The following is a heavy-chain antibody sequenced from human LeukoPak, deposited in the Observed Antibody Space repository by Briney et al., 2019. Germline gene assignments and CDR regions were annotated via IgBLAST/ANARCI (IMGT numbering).Heavy chain of an antibody. D-gene: IGHD2-2*01. CDR2: IYPGDSDT. CDR3: ARRQGCSSTSCPPDY. J-gene: IGHJ4*02. CDR1: GYSFINYW. Sequence: GESLKISCKVSGYSFINYWIGWVRQMPGKGLEWMGIIYPGDSDTRYTPSFQGQVTMSADKSINTAYLQWSSLKASDTAIYYCARRQGCSSTSCPPDYWGQGTLVTVSP. V-gene: IGHV5-51*01.